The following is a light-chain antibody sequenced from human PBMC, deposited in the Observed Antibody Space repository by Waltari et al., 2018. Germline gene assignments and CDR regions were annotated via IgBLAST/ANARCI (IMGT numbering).Light chain of an antibody. Sequence: QSALTQPAPVSGSPGQSITIPCTGTSSDVGSYNLFSWYQHHPGKAPKLMIYEVIKRPSGVSNRFSGSKSGNTASLTISGLQAEDEADYYCCSYAGSSTLVFGGGTKLTVL. CDR3: CSYAGSSTLV. J-gene: IGLJ2*01. CDR2: EVI. CDR1: SSDVGSYNL. V-gene: IGLV2-23*02.